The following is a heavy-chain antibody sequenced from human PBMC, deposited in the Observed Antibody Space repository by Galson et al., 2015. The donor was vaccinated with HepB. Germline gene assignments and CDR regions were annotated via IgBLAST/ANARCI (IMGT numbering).Heavy chain of an antibody. J-gene: IGHJ6*02. V-gene: IGHV3-15*01. CDR2: IKSKTDGGTT. Sequence: SLRLSCAASGFTFSNAWMSWVRQAPGKGLEWVGRIKSKTDGGTTDYAAPVKGRFTISRDDSKNTLYLQMNSLKTEDTAVYYCTTGIAAAGIPRDVNDINYYYYGMDVWGQGTTVTVSS. CDR1: GFTFSNAW. CDR3: TTGIAAAGIPRDVNDINYYYYGMDV. D-gene: IGHD6-13*01.